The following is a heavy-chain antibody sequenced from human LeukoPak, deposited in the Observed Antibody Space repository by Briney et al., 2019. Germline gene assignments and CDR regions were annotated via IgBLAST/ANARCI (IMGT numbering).Heavy chain of an antibody. V-gene: IGHV3-30*18. CDR3: AKEDGIMALDY. D-gene: IGHD2-8*01. Sequence: GGSLRLSCAASGFTFSSYGMHWVRQAPGKGLEWVAVISYDGSNKYYAGSVKGRFTISRDNSKNTLYLQMNSLRAEDTAVYYCAKEDGIMALDYWGQGTLVTVSS. J-gene: IGHJ4*02. CDR1: GFTFSSYG. CDR2: ISYDGSNK.